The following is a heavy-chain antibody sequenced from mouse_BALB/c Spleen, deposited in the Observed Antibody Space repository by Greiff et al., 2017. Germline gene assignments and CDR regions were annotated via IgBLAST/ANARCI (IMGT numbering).Heavy chain of an antibody. CDR1: GFSLTSYG. Sequence: QVQLQQSGPGLVQPSQSLSITCTVSGFSLTSYGVHWVRQSPGKGLEWLGVIWSGGSTDYNAAFISRLSISKDNSKSQVFFKMNSLQANDTAIYYCARKRYGNYDWFAYWGQGTLVTVSA. CDR3: ARKRYGNYDWFAY. D-gene: IGHD2-1*01. J-gene: IGHJ3*01. V-gene: IGHV2-2*02. CDR2: IWSGGST.